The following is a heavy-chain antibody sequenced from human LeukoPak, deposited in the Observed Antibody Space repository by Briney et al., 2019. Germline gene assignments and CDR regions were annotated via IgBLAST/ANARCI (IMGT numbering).Heavy chain of an antibody. CDR1: GDTFYNYP. D-gene: IGHD5-12*01. CDR2: IILLFGST. Sequence: SVKVSCKSSGDTFYNYPISWVRQAPGQGLEWMGHIILLFGSTHYAQNFHGRLTISADESTSTAYMELSSLRSEDTAVYYCARGGRGYSGYDGTRFDYWGQGTLVTVSS. V-gene: IGHV1-69*01. CDR3: ARGGRGYSGYDGTRFDY. J-gene: IGHJ4*02.